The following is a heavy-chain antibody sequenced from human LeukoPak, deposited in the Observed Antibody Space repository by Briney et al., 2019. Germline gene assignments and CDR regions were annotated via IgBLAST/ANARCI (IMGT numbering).Heavy chain of an antibody. V-gene: IGHV4-59*01. CDR3: ARGCIAAAGIPLRI. Sequence: PSETLSLTCAVSGGSISESYWSWIRQPPGKGLEWIGYIYYSGSTNYNPSLKSRVTISVDTSKNQFSLKLSSVTAADTAVYYCARGCIAAAGIPLRIWGQGTMVTVSS. CDR2: IYYSGST. J-gene: IGHJ3*02. CDR1: GGSISESY. D-gene: IGHD6-13*01.